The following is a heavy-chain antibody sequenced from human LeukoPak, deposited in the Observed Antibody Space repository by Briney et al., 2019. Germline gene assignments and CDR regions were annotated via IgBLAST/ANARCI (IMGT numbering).Heavy chain of an antibody. CDR2: VDTDGVTT. CDR1: GFTLSNFW. J-gene: IGHJ4*02. D-gene: IGHD3-22*01. V-gene: IGHV3-74*01. CDR3: ARDLVFYYDSSGDDY. Sequence: PGGSLRLSCAASGFTLSNFWMHWVRQAPGKGLEWVSRVDTDGVTTYYADSVKGRFTISRDNSKNTLSLQMNSLRAEDTAVYYCARDLVFYYDSSGDDYWGQGTLVTVSS.